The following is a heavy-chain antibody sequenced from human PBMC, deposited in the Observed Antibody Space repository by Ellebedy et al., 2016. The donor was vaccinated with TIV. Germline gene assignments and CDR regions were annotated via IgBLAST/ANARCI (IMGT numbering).Heavy chain of an antibody. CDR2: INPNNGGT. CDR1: GYTFTGYY. CDR3: ARDGACGGDCYGDNY. Sequence: AASVKVSCKASGYTFTGYYIHWVRQAPGQGLEWMGWINPNNGGTNYAQKFQGRVTMTRDTSTSTAYMELSWLRSDDTAVYYCARDGACGGDCYGDNYWGQGSLVTVSS. J-gene: IGHJ4*02. D-gene: IGHD2-21*02. V-gene: IGHV1-2*02.